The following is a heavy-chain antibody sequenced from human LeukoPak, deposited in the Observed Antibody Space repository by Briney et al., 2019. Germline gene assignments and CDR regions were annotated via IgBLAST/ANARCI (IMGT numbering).Heavy chain of an antibody. CDR3: ARGRGPYGWFDP. CDR1: GLTFSNYW. CDR2: IKQDGSEK. D-gene: IGHD3-10*01. J-gene: IGHJ5*02. Sequence: GGSLRLSCAASGLTFSNYWMDWVRQAPGKGLEWVANIKQDGSEKNYVDSVRGRFIISRDNAKNSLYLQMNTLRADDTAVYYCARGRGPYGWFDPWGQGTLVTVSS. V-gene: IGHV3-7*03.